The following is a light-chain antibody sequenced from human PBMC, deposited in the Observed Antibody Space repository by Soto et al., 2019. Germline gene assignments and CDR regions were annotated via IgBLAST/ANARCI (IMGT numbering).Light chain of an antibody. Sequence: AIRMTQSPSSFSAATWDIVTITCRASQGISSYLAWYQQKPGKAPKLLIYAASTLQSGVPSRFSGSGSGTDFTLTISCLQSEDFATYYCQQYYSYLITFGQGTRLEIK. V-gene: IGKV1-8*01. J-gene: IGKJ5*01. CDR1: QGISSY. CDR2: AAS. CDR3: QQYYSYLIT.